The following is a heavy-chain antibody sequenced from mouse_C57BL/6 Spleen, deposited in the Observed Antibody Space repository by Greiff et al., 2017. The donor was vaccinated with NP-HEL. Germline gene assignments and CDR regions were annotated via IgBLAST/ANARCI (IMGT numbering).Heavy chain of an antibody. J-gene: IGHJ2*01. CDR2: IDPEDGDT. D-gene: IGHD1-1*01. V-gene: IGHV14-1*01. CDR3: TTRIGITTVVDY. CDR1: GYTFTSYW. Sequence: VQLQQPGAELVKPGASVKVSCKASGYTFTSYWMHWVKQRPEQGLEWIGRIDPEDGDTEYAPKFQGKATMTADTSSNTAYLQLSSLTSEDTAVYYCTTRIGITTVVDYWGQGTTLTVSS.